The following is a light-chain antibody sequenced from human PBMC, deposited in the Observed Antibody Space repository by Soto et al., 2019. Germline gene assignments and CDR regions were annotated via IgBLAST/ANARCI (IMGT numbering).Light chain of an antibody. V-gene: IGKV3-11*01. CDR3: QQRTNWLFT. Sequence: EIVMTQSPASLSLSPGEIATLSCRASQTVGISLAWYQHQPGQPPRLLIYDASKRATGIPARFGGSGSGTDFTLTISSLEPEDFAVYYCQQRTNWLFTFGPGTKVDIK. CDR1: QTVGIS. CDR2: DAS. J-gene: IGKJ3*01.